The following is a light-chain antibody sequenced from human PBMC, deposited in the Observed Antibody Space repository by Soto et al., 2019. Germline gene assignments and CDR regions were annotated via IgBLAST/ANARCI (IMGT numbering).Light chain of an antibody. V-gene: IGKV1-39*01. CDR1: QTISNF. J-gene: IGKJ2*01. CDR3: QQSYRSPYT. Sequence: IQLTQSPSSLSASVGDTVTITCRAGQTISNFLNWYQHKPGKAPNLLIYAASSLLSGVPSRFSGSGSGTDFTLNIASLQPEDFATYYCQQSYRSPYTFGQGTKLEIK. CDR2: AAS.